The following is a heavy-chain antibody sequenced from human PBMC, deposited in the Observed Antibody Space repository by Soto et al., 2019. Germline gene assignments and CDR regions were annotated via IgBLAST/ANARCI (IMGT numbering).Heavy chain of an antibody. CDR1: GYTLTELS. J-gene: IGHJ3*02. V-gene: IGHV1-24*01. D-gene: IGHD1-7*01. CDR3: AKGITGTYHDAFAI. Sequence: EASVKVSCKFSGYTLTELSMHWVRQAPGKGLEWMGSFDPEDGETIYAQKFQGRVTMTEDTSTDTTYMELSSLRSEDTAVYYCAKGITGTYHDAFAIWGQGTMVTVSS. CDR2: FDPEDGET.